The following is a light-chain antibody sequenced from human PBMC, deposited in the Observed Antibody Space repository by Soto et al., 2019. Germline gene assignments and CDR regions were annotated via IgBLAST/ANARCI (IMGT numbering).Light chain of an antibody. Sequence: DIQMTQSPSSVSASVGDRVTISCRASQDIANRLAWYQQKPGKAPNLLIYTASSLQSGVPSRFSGGGYGTDFTLTINSLQPEDFATYYCQQSYNTPRTFGQGTKVDIK. CDR3: QQSYNTPRT. J-gene: IGKJ1*01. CDR1: QDIANR. CDR2: TAS. V-gene: IGKV1-12*01.